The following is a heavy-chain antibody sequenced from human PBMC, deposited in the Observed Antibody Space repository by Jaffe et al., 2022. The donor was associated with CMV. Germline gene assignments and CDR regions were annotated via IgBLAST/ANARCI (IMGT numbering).Heavy chain of an antibody. Sequence: EVQLVESGGGLVQPGRSLRLSCTASGFTFGDYAMSWVRQAPGKGLEWVGFIRSKAYGGTTEYAASVKGRFTISRDDSKSIAYLQMNSLKTEDTAVYYCTRELRLGELSLRLGYWGQGTLVTVSS. D-gene: IGHD3-16*02. V-gene: IGHV3-49*04. J-gene: IGHJ4*02. CDR2: IRSKAYGGTT. CDR3: TRELRLGELSLRLGY. CDR1: GFTFGDYA.